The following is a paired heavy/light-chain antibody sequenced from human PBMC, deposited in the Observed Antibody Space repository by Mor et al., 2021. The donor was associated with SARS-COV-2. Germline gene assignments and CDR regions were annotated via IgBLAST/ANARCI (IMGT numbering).Light chain of an antibody. J-gene: IGLJ3*02. CDR3: YSTDSSGNHRV. CDR2: EDS. CDR1: ALPKKY. V-gene: IGLV3-10*01. Sequence: SYELTQPPSVSVSPGQTARITCSGDALPKKYAYWYQQKSGQAPVLVIYEDSKRPSGIPERFSGSSSGTMATLTISGAQVEDEGDYYCYSTDSSGNHRVFGGGTKLTVL.
Heavy chain of an antibody. CDR2: IYYDGSNK. CDR1: GFTFSSYG. Sequence: QVQLVESGGGVVQPGRSLRLSCAASGFTFSSYGMHWVRQAPGKGLEWVAVIYYDGSNKYYVDSVKGRFTISRDNSNNTVYLQMNSLRAEDTAVYYCARDGVTVTGTIDYWGQGTLVTVSS. CDR3: ARDGVTVTGTIDY. J-gene: IGHJ4*02. D-gene: IGHD6-19*01. V-gene: IGHV3-33*01.